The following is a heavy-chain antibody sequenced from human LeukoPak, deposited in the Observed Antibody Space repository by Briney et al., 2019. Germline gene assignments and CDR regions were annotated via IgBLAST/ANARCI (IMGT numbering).Heavy chain of an antibody. CDR2: ISSSSSTT. J-gene: IGHJ4*02. D-gene: IGHD3-9*01. CDR1: GFTFSSCS. CDR3: AGNSILTGYYLFDY. Sequence: GGSLRLSCAASGFTFSSCSMNWVRQAPGKGLEWVSYISSSSSTTYYADSVKGRFTISRDNAKNSLYLQMNSLRAEDTAVYYCAGNSILTGYYLFDYWGQGTLVTVSS. V-gene: IGHV3-48*04.